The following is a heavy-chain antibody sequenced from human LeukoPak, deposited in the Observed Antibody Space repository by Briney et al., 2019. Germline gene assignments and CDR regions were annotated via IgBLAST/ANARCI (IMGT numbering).Heavy chain of an antibody. D-gene: IGHD6-13*01. J-gene: IGHJ4*02. Sequence: GGSLRLSCAASGFTFSSYWMHWVRQAPGKGLVWVSRINSDGSSTSYADSVKGRFTISRDNAKNTLYLQMNSLRAEDTAVYHCVQYSRSGRGFDYWGQGTLVTVSS. CDR2: INSDGSST. CDR3: VQYSRSGRGFDY. CDR1: GFTFSSYW. V-gene: IGHV3-74*01.